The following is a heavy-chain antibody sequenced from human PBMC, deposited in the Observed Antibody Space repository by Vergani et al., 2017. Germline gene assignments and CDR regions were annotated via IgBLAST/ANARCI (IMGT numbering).Heavy chain of an antibody. J-gene: IGHJ6*02. V-gene: IGHV3-33*01. Sequence: QVQLVESGGGVVQPGRSLRLSCAASGFTFSSYGMHWVRQAPGKGLEWVAVIWYDGSNKYYADSVKGRFTISRDNSKNTLYLQMNSLRAEDTAVYYCAREAVAGYYYYCMDVWGQGTTVTVSS. CDR2: IWYDGSNK. D-gene: IGHD6-19*01. CDR1: GFTFSSYG. CDR3: AREAVAGYYYYCMDV.